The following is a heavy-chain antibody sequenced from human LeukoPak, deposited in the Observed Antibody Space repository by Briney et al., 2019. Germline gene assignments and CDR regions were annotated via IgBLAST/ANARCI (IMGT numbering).Heavy chain of an antibody. J-gene: IGHJ4*02. CDR2: ISWNSGSI. CDR3: AKDVKQWLDLFDC. V-gene: IGHV3-9*01. CDR1: GFTFDDYA. D-gene: IGHD6-19*01. Sequence: GRSLRLSCAASGFTFDDYAMHWVRQAPGKGLEWVSGISWNSGSIGYADSVKGRFTISRDNAKNSLYLQMNSLRAEDTALYYCAKDVKQWLDLFDCWGQGTLVTVSS.